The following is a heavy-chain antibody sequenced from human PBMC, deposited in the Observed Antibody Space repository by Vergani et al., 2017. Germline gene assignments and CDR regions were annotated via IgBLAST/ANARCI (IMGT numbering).Heavy chain of an antibody. D-gene: IGHD4-23*01. V-gene: IGHV4-39*01. CDR3: ARIYGGNSDVFDI. CDR1: GGSISSSSYY. CDR2: IYYSGST. J-gene: IGHJ3*02. Sequence: QLQLQESGPGLVKPSETLSLTCTVSGGSISSSSYYWGWIRQPPGKGLEWIGSIYYSGSTYYNPSLKSRVTISVDTSKNQFSLKLSSVTAADTAVYYCARIYGGNSDVFDIWGQGTMVTVSS.